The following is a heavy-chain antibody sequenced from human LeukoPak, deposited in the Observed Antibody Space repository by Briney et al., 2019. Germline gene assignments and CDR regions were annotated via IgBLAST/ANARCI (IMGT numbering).Heavy chain of an antibody. CDR2: ISGVGDVT. CDR1: DFSFITYA. CDR3: ARDSLMLRGPLVIYYFDF. D-gene: IGHD3-10*01. V-gene: IGHV3-23*01. Sequence: GGSLRLSCAASDFSFITYAMSWVRQAPGKGLEWVSTISGVGDVTYYADSVKGRFTISRDNSKNTLDLQMNSLRAEDTVVYYCARDSLMLRGPLVIYYFDFWGQGTLVTVSS. J-gene: IGHJ4*02.